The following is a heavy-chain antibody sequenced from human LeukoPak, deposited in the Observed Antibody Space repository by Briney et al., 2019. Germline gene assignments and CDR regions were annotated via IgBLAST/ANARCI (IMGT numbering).Heavy chain of an antibody. CDR2: ISGSGGST. CDR3: AKDHLPGIVVADRDY. J-gene: IGHJ4*02. D-gene: IGHD6-19*01. V-gene: IGHV3-23*01. CDR1: GFTFSRYG. Sequence: GGSLRLSCAASGFTFSRYGMSWVRQAPGKGLEWVSAISGSGGSTYYADSVKGRFTISRDNSKNTLYLQINSLRAEDTAVYYCAKDHLPGIVVADRDYWGQGTLVTVSS.